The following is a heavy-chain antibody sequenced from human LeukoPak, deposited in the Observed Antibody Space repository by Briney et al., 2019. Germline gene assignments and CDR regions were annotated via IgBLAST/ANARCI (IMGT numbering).Heavy chain of an antibody. CDR2: IYYSGST. J-gene: IGHJ3*02. Sequence: SETLSLTCTVSGGSISSYYWSWIRQPPRKGQEWIGYIYYSGSTNSDPSLKSRVTISVDTSKNQFSLKLSSVTAADTAVYYCARGGEDDAFDIWGQGTMVTVCS. CDR3: ARGGEDDAFDI. CDR1: GGSISSYY. D-gene: IGHD3-10*01. V-gene: IGHV4-59*01.